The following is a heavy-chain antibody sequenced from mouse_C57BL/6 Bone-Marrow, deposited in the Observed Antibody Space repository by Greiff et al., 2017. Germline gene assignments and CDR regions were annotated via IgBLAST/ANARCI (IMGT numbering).Heavy chain of an antibody. D-gene: IGHD1-1*01. V-gene: IGHV1-42*01. CDR2: INPSTGGT. J-gene: IGHJ2*01. CDR1: GYSFTGYY. Sequence: EVQVVESGPELVKPGASVKISCKASGYSFTGYYMNWVKQSPEKSLEWIGEINPSTGGTTYNQKFKAKATLTVDKSSSTAYMQLKSLTSEDSAVYYCARITTVVLDYWGQGTTLTVSS. CDR3: ARITTVVLDY.